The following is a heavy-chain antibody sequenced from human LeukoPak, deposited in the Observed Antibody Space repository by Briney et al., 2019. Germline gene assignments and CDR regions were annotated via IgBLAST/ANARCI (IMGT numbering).Heavy chain of an antibody. CDR2: IYYTGNT. CDR1: GISISSSNSY. D-gene: IGHD3/OR15-3a*01. Sequence: PSETLSLTCTVSGISISSSNSYWGWIRQPPGKGLEWIGSIYYTGNTYYNASLKSRVTISIDTSKNQISLRLTSVTAADTAMYYCARQTGSGLFTLPGGQGTLVTVSS. V-gene: IGHV4-39*01. J-gene: IGHJ4*02. CDR3: ARQTGSGLFTLP.